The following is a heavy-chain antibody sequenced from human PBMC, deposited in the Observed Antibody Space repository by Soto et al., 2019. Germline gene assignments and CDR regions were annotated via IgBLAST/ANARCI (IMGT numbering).Heavy chain of an antibody. CDR2: IYYSGST. Sequence: QVQLQESGPGLVKPSQTLSLTCTVSGGSISSGGYYWSWIRQHPGKGLEWIGYIYYSGSTYYNPSLRSRVTISVDTSKNQFSLKLSSVTAADTAVYYCARLWDIVVVVAAEGWFDPWGQGTLVTVSS. CDR1: GGSISSGGYY. V-gene: IGHV4-31*03. D-gene: IGHD2-15*01. CDR3: ARLWDIVVVVAAEGWFDP. J-gene: IGHJ5*02.